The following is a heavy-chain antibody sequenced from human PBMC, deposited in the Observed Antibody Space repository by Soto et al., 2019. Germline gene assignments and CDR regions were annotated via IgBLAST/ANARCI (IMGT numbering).Heavy chain of an antibody. V-gene: IGHV1-2*04. CDR1: GYTFTGYY. J-gene: IGHJ6*02. D-gene: IGHD3-10*01. Sequence: ASVKVSCKASGYTFTGYYMHWVRQAPGQGLEWMGWINPNSGGTNYAQKIQGWVTMTRDTSISTAYMELSRLRSDDTAVYYCARDRVPIVVRGGPPDYYYGMDVWGQGTTVTVSS. CDR3: ARDRVPIVVRGGPPDYYYGMDV. CDR2: INPNSGGT.